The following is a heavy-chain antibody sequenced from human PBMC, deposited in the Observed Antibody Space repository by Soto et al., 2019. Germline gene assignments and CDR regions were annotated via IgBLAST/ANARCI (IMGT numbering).Heavy chain of an antibody. Sequence: LRLSCAASGFTFSSYSMNWVRQAPGKGLEWVSYFSSGGGSIYYADSVKGRFTISRYNSKNFLSLQMNSLRADDTAVYYCTKANRYCSGANCFTFDYWGLGTLVTVSS. CDR2: FSSGGGSI. CDR3: TKANRYCSGANCFTFDY. J-gene: IGHJ4*02. V-gene: IGHV3-48*01. D-gene: IGHD2-15*01. CDR1: GFTFSSYS.